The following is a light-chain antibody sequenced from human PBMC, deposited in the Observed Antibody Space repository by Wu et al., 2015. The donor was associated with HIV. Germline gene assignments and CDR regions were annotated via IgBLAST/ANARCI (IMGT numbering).Light chain of an antibody. V-gene: IGKV3D-20*02. CDR2: GAS. CDR1: QSVSSDY. J-gene: IGKJ4*01. Sequence: VLTQSPGTLSLSPGERATLSCRTSQSVSSDYLAWYQHKPGQAPRLLIYGASNRATGIPDRFSGSGSGTDFTLTISSLEPEDFAVYYCQQRSNWPPLTFGGGTKVEIK. CDR3: QQRSNWPPLT.